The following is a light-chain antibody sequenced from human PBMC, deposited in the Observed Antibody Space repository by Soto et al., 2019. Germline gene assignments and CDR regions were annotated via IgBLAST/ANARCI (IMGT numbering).Light chain of an antibody. CDR3: LSYDSSLRGWV. CDR1: SSNLGAGFD. CDR2: GNN. Sequence: QAVVTQPPSVSGAPGQGVTLSCTGSSSNLGAGFDVHWYQQLPGTAPKLLTYGNNNRPSGVPDRFSGPRSGTSASLAITGLQTEDEADYFCLSYDSSLRGWVFGGGTKLTVL. J-gene: IGLJ3*02. V-gene: IGLV1-40*01.